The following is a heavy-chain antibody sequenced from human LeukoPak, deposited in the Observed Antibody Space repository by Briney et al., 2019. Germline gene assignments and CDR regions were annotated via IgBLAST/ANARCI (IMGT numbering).Heavy chain of an antibody. CDR1: GYNFTSYG. CDR3: ARGSTGTVPYYYYMDV. V-gene: IGHV1-8*03. D-gene: IGHD1-1*01. Sequence: GASVKVSCKASGYNFTSYGIVWVRQAPGQGLEWMGWMNPNSGNTGYAQKFQGRVTITRNTSISTAYMELSSLRSEDTAVYYCARGSTGTVPYYYYMDVWGKGTTVTVSS. CDR2: MNPNSGNT. J-gene: IGHJ6*03.